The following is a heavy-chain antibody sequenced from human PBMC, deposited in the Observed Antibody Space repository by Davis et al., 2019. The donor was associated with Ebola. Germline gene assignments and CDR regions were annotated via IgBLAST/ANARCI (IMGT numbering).Heavy chain of an antibody. V-gene: IGHV4-34*01. J-gene: IGHJ2*01. CDR1: GGSFSGYY. D-gene: IGHD4-23*01. Sequence: MPSETLSLTCAVYGGSFSGYYWGWIRQPPGKGLEWIGSIYYSGSTYYNPSLKSRVTISVDRSKNQISLKLTSVTAADTAVYYCARLRWGSHWYFDLWGRGTLVTVSS. CDR3: ARLRWGSHWYFDL. CDR2: IYYSGST.